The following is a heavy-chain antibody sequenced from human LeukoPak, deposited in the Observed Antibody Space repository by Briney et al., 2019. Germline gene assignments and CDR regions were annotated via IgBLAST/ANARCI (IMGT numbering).Heavy chain of an antibody. CDR2: INAGNGNT. J-gene: IGHJ4*02. CDR1: GYTFTSYA. D-gene: IGHD6-13*01. CDR3: ARGPFLKGIAAAVIFDY. Sequence: GASVKVSCKASGYTFTSYAMHWVRQAPGQRLEWMGWINAGNGNTKYSQKFQGRVTITRDTSASTAYMELSSLRSEDTAVYYCARGPFLKGIAAAVIFDYWGQGTLVTVSS. V-gene: IGHV1-3*01.